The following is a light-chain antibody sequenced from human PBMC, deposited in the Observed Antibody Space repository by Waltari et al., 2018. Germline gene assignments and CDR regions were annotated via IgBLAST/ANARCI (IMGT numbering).Light chain of an antibody. Sequence: DIQMTQSPSSLSAFVGDRVTISCRASQGIRNSVYWFQQKPGKAPKALMYGASTLHSGVPSRFSGSGFGTDFTLTISGLQPEDLATYYCLQYDSYPRTFGQGTKVEIK. V-gene: IGKV1-16*01. CDR2: GAS. J-gene: IGKJ1*01. CDR1: QGIRNS. CDR3: LQYDSYPRT.